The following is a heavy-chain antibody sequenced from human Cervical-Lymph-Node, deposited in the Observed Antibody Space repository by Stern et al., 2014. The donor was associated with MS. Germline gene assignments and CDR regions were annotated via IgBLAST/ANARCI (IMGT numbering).Heavy chain of an antibody. CDR1: GYTFINYD. J-gene: IGHJ6*02. V-gene: IGHV1-8*01. CDR2: MTPNNANT. CDR3: VRGGFSYGYGLDA. Sequence: QVHLVQSGSQVRKPGASVKVSCQASGYTFINYDIFWVRQATGQGLEWMGWMTPNNANTGHAQKFQGRVTMTRTTSISTAYMELSSLRSDDTAVYYCVRGGFSYGYGLDAWGQGTAVIVSS. D-gene: IGHD5-18*01.